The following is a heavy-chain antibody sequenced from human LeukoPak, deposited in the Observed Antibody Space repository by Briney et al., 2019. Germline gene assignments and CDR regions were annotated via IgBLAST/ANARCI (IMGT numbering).Heavy chain of an antibody. CDR3: AKDEYYYDSSGYSRFGTFDY. Sequence: PGRSLRLSCAPSGFTFDDYAMHRVRQAPGKGLEWVSGISWNSGSIGYADSVKGRFTISRDNAKNSLYLQMNSLRAEDTALYYCAKDEYYYDSSGYSRFGTFDYWGQGTLVTVSS. J-gene: IGHJ4*02. D-gene: IGHD3-22*01. CDR1: GFTFDDYA. CDR2: ISWNSGSI. V-gene: IGHV3-9*01.